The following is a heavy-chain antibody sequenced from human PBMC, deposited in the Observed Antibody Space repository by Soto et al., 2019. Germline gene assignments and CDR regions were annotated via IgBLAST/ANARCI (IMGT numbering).Heavy chain of an antibody. V-gene: IGHV4-34*01. J-gene: IGHJ4*01. Sequence: KSSETLSLTCAVYGGSFSGYYCSWIRQPPGKGLEWIGGINHSGSTNYNPSLTSRFTISVDTSKNQFSLKLSSVSAADTAVYYCASAQGRGATLYYFDYWGHGTLVTVSS. CDR3: ASAQGRGATLYYFDY. CDR2: INHSGST. CDR1: GGSFSGYY. D-gene: IGHD3-10*01.